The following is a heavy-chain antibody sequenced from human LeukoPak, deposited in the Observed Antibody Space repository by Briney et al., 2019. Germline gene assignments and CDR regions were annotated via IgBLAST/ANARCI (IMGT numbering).Heavy chain of an antibody. V-gene: IGHV3-7*01. CDR2: INQDGCDK. J-gene: IGHJ4*02. CDR1: EFTFNKYW. D-gene: IGHD1-26*01. Sequence: GGSLRLSCIGSEFTFNKYWMNWVRQAPGQGLEWVANINQDGCDKNYVAHVKGRFNTSRDNAKRSFYLKMNSLRVEASGVYYCVRADLWLGEGAAHFDYWGQGTLVTVSS. CDR3: VRADLWLGEGAAHFDY.